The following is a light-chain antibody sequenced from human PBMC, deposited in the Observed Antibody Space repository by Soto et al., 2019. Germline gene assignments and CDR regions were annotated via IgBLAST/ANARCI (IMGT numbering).Light chain of an antibody. V-gene: IGLV2-14*01. Sequence: QSALTQPASVSGSPGQSITISCNETSSDVGGYNYVSWYQHHPGKAPKLMIYDVTNRPSGVSNRFSGSKSGNTASLTISGLQAEDEADYYCSSYTSSSTLLLFGGGTKLTVL. CDR2: DVT. J-gene: IGLJ2*01. CDR3: SSYTSSSTLLL. CDR1: SSDVGGYNY.